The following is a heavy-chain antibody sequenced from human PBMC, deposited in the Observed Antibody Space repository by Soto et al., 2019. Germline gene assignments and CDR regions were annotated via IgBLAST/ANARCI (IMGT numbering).Heavy chain of an antibody. CDR3: DTDGEYCSSTSCYAPR. D-gene: IGHD2-2*01. CDR1: GFTFSSYA. CDR2: ISSNGGST. J-gene: IGHJ3*01. V-gene: IGHV3-64D*08. Sequence: GGSLRLSCAASGFTFSSYAMHWVRQAPGKGLEYVSAISSNGGSTYYADSVKGRFTISRDNSKNTLYLQMSSLRAEDTAVYYCDTDGEYCSSTSCYAPRWGQGTMVTVSS.